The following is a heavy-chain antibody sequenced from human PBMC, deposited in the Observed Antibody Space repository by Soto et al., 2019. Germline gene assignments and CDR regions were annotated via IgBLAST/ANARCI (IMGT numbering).Heavy chain of an antibody. J-gene: IGHJ4*02. V-gene: IGHV1-69*13. D-gene: IGHD6-6*01. CDR3: AREASQQLVPYPFDY. CDR1: GGTFSSYA. CDR2: IIPIFGTA. Sequence: GASVKVSCKASGGTFSSYAISWVRQAPGQGLEWMGGIIPIFGTANYAQKFQGRATITADESTSTAYMELSSLRSEDTAVYYCAREASQQLVPYPFDYWGQGTLVTVSS.